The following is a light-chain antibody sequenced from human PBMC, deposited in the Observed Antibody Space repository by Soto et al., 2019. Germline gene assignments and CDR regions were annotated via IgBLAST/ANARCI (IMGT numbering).Light chain of an antibody. Sequence: EIVMTQSPAIVTMSPGERASISCRARQSVAHNLAWYQQKTGQAPRLLLFGASTRAAGIPARFSGSGSGTEVTLTISSLQSDEFAVYYCQQYNNCPPTRTLGQGTKVDIK. V-gene: IGKV3-15*01. J-gene: IGKJ1*01. CDR1: QSVAHN. CDR3: QQYNNCPPTRT. CDR2: GAS.